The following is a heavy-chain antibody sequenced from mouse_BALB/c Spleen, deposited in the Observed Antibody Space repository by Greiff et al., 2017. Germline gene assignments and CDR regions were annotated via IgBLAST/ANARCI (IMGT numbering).Heavy chain of an antibody. V-gene: IGHV5-12-2*01. CDR3: ARLSMITFAY. CDR1: GFTFSSYT. D-gene: IGHD2-4*01. J-gene: IGHJ3*01. Sequence: EVQLVESGGGLVQPGGSLKLSCAASGFTFSSYTMSWVRQTPEKRLEWVAYISNGGGSTYYPDTVKGRFTISRDNAKNTLYLQMSSLKSEDTAMYYCARLSMITFAYWGQGTLVTVSA. CDR2: ISNGGGST.